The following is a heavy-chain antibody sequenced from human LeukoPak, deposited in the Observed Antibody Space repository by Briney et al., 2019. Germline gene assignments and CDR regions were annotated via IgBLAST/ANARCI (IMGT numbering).Heavy chain of an antibody. D-gene: IGHD2-21*02. V-gene: IGHV1-18*01. CDR2: ISAYNRNT. CDR3: ARVDDGGDFVLGY. Sequence: ASVTVSFKGSGYTFTIYGISWVRQAPGQGRGRMGCISAYNRNTNYAQKLQGRVTMTTHTSTSTAYIELRSLRSDDTALYYCARVDDGGDFVLGYWGQGTLVTVSS. CDR1: GYTFTIYG. J-gene: IGHJ4*02.